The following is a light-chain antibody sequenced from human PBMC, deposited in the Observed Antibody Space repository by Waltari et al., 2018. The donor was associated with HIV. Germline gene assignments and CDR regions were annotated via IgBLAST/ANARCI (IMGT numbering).Light chain of an antibody. J-gene: IGLJ3*02. CDR3: SSYMDYGTLV. Sequence: QSDLTQPASVSGSPGQSVTISCTGTAAVIGGSNSVSWYQHHPGKAPKLIIFHVSNRPTGIPSRFSGSKSGNTASLTISGLQTEDEADFYCSSYMDYGTLVFGGGTKLTVL. V-gene: IGLV2-14*03. CDR1: AAVIGGSNS. CDR2: HVS.